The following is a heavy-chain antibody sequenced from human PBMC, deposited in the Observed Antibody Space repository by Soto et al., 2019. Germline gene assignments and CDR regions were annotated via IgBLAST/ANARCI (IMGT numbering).Heavy chain of an antibody. CDR3: ARQGAATSAFDI. V-gene: IGHV4-39*01. Sequence: QLQLQESGPGLVKPSETLSLTCTVSGSSISSSSYYWGWIRQPPGKGLEWIGSIYYSGSTYYNPSLKSRVTISVDTSKNQFSLKLSSVTAADTAVYYCARQGAATSAFDIWGQGTMVTVSS. CDR1: GSSISSSSYY. CDR2: IYYSGST. D-gene: IGHD2-15*01. J-gene: IGHJ3*02.